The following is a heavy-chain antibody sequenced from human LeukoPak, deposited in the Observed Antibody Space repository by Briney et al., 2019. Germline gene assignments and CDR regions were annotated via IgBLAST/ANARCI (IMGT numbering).Heavy chain of an antibody. CDR1: GFTFSSYA. J-gene: IGHJ1*01. D-gene: IGHD3-22*01. V-gene: IGHV3-23*01. CDR3: ARKGIDDSSGYYFAEYFQH. Sequence: GGSLRLSCAASGFTFSSYAMSWVRQAPGKGLEWVSAISGSGGSTYYADSVKGRFTISRDNSKNTLYLQMNSLRAEDTAVYYCARKGIDDSSGYYFAEYFQHWGQGTLVTVSS. CDR2: ISGSGGST.